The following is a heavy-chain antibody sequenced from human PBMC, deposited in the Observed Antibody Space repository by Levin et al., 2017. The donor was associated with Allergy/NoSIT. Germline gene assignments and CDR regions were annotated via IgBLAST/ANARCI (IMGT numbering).Heavy chain of an antibody. Sequence: SQTLSLTCTVSGGSISSYYWSWIRPPPGKGLEWIGYIYYSGSTNYNPSLKSRVTISVDTSKNQFSLKLSSVTAADTAVYYCARVDVLGAFDIWGQGTMVTVSS. CDR2: IYYSGST. V-gene: IGHV4-59*01. CDR1: GGSISSYY. J-gene: IGHJ3*02. CDR3: ARVDVLGAFDI.